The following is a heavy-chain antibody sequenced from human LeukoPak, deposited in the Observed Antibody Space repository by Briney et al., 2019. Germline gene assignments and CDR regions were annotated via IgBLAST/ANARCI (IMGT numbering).Heavy chain of an antibody. CDR2: INAGNGNT. Sequence: ASVKVSCKASGYTFTSYAMHWVRQAPGQRREWMGWINAGNGNTKYSQKFQGRVTITRDTSASTAYMELSSLRSEDTAVYYCARERGGPSSGSRGHFDLWGRGTLVTVSS. CDR1: GYTFTSYA. J-gene: IGHJ2*01. V-gene: IGHV1-3*01. CDR3: ARERGGPSSGSRGHFDL. D-gene: IGHD3-10*01.